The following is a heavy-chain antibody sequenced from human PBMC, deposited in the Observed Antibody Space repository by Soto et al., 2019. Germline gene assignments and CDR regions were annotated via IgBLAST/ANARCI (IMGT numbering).Heavy chain of an antibody. CDR1: GGTFSSYT. Sequence: QVQLVQSGAEVKKPGSSVKVSCKASGGTFSSYTISWVRQAPGQGLEWMGRIIPILGIANYAQKFQGRVTIPAHKSTSTAYMELSSLRSEDTAVYYCATKPLRPYGMDVWGQGTTVTVSS. CDR2: IIPILGIA. J-gene: IGHJ6*02. CDR3: ATKPLRPYGMDV. V-gene: IGHV1-69*02.